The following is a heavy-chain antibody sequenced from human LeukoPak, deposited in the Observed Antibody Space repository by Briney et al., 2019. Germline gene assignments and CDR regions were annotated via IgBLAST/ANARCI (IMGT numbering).Heavy chain of an antibody. CDR3: AKAGTAGTMGDY. CDR2: ISGSGGST. CDR1: GFTFSSYA. Sequence: GGSLRLSCAASGFTFSSYAMSWVRQAPGKELEWVSAISGSGGSTYYADSVKGRFTISRDNSKNTLYLQMNSLRAEDTAVYYCAKAGTAGTMGDYWGQGTLVTVSS. J-gene: IGHJ4*02. V-gene: IGHV3-23*01. D-gene: IGHD1-1*01.